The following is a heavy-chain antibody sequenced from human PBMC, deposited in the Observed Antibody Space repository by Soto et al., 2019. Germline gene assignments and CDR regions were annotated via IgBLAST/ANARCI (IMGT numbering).Heavy chain of an antibody. CDR2: ISYDGSNK. Sequence: GGSLRLSCAASGFTFSSYGMHWVRQAPGKGLEWVAVISYDGSNKYYADSVKGRFTISRDNSKNTLYLQMNSLRAEDTAVYYCAKLRTLEGDYFDYWGQGTLVTVSS. D-gene: IGHD1-1*01. V-gene: IGHV3-30*18. CDR3: AKLRTLEGDYFDY. CDR1: GFTFSSYG. J-gene: IGHJ4*02.